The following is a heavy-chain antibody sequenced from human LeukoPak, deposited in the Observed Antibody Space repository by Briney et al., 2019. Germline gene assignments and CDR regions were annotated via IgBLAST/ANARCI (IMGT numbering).Heavy chain of an antibody. J-gene: IGHJ4*02. Sequence: SETLSLTCAVYGGSFSGYYWSWIRQPPGKGLEWIGEITHSGSTNYNPSLKSRVTISVDTSKNQFSLKLSSVTAADTAVYYCARAGRAARIRFDYWGQGTLVTVSS. V-gene: IGHV4-34*01. D-gene: IGHD6-6*01. CDR2: ITHSGST. CDR1: GGSFSGYY. CDR3: ARAGRAARIRFDY.